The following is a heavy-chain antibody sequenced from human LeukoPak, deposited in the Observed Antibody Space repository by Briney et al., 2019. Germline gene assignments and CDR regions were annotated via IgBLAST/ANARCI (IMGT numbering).Heavy chain of an antibody. Sequence: WASVKVSCRASGYTFTSYDINWVRQATGQGLEWMGWISAYNGNTNYAQKLQGRVTMTTDTSTSTAYMELRSLRSDDTAVYYCARVKVRREYYDSSGYYYVGDAFDIWGQGTMVTVSS. J-gene: IGHJ3*02. CDR2: ISAYNGNT. CDR3: ARVKVRREYYDSSGYYYVGDAFDI. V-gene: IGHV1-18*01. CDR1: GYTFTSYD. D-gene: IGHD3-22*01.